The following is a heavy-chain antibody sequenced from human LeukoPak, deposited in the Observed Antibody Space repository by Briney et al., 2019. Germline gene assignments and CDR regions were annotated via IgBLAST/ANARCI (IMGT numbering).Heavy chain of an antibody. J-gene: IGHJ4*02. D-gene: IGHD5-18*01. Sequence: SVKVSCKASGGTFSSYAISWVRQAPGQGVEWMGGIIPIFGTANYAQKFQGRVTITADESTSTSYMDLSSLRFEETAVYYCARCKLDTAMDTGYGDYGGFDYWGQGTLVTVSS. V-gene: IGHV1-69*13. CDR1: GGTFSSYA. CDR2: IIPIFGTA. CDR3: ARCKLDTAMDTGYGDYGGFDY.